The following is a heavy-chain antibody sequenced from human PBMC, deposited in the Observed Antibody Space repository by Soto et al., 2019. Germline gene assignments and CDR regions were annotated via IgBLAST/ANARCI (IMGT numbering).Heavy chain of an antibody. CDR3: AKVTAINWNEPNYGMDV. CDR2: IYYSGST. Sequence: SETLSLTCTVSGGSISSYYWSWIRQPPGKGLEWIGYIYYSGSTNYNPSLKSRVTISVDTSKNQFSLKLSSVTAADTAVYYCAKVTAINWNEPNYGMDVWGQGTTVTVSS. J-gene: IGHJ6*02. V-gene: IGHV4-59*01. D-gene: IGHD1-20*01. CDR1: GGSISSYY.